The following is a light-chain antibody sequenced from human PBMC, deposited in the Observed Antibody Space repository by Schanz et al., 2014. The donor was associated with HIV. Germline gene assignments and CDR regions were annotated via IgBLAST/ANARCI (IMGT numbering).Light chain of an antibody. J-gene: IGKJ4*01. CDR3: QQHSKWPLT. Sequence: EIVLTQSPATLSLSPGERATLSCRASQSVSSYLAWYQQKPGLAPRLLIYDVSNRATDIPARFSGSGSGTDFTLTISRLEPEDFAVYYCQQHSKWPLTFGGGTKVEIK. V-gene: IGKV3-11*01. CDR1: QSVSSY. CDR2: DVS.